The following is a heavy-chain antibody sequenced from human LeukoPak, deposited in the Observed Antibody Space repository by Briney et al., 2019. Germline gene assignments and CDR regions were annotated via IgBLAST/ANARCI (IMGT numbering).Heavy chain of an antibody. Sequence: GASVKVSCKVSGYTLTELSMHWVRQAPGKGLEWMGGFDPEDGETIYAQKFQGRVTMTEDTSTDTAYMELSSLRSDDTAVYYCATKGMDYGDSDAFDIWGQGTMVTVSS. D-gene: IGHD4-17*01. J-gene: IGHJ3*02. CDR2: FDPEDGET. CDR1: GYTLTELS. V-gene: IGHV1-24*01. CDR3: ATKGMDYGDSDAFDI.